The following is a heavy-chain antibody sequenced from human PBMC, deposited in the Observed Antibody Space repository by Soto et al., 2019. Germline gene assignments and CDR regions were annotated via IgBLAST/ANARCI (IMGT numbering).Heavy chain of an antibody. CDR2: IYTSGST. Sequence: QVQLQESGPGLVKPSETLSLTCTVSGGSISSYYWSWIRQPAGKGLEWIGRIYTSGSTNYNPSLKSRVTMSVDTSKYQFSLKLSSVTAADTAVYYCARDTDSYGHSYNWFDPWGQGTLVTVSS. CDR1: GGSISSYY. V-gene: IGHV4-4*07. D-gene: IGHD5-18*01. J-gene: IGHJ5*02. CDR3: ARDTDSYGHSYNWFDP.